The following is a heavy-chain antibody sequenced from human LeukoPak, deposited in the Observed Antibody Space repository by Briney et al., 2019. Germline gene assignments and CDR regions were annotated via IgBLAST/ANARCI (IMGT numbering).Heavy chain of an antibody. CDR1: GLSVTDAW. CDR2: IKSKSAGGTT. Sequence: GGPLRLSCAASGLSVTDAWMSWVRQAPGKGLEWVGRIKSKSAGGTTDYTASVKGRFTISRDDSKNTLYLQMNSLSTEDTAVYYCTGPPDWGQGTLVTVSS. J-gene: IGHJ4*02. CDR3: TGPPD. V-gene: IGHV3-15*01.